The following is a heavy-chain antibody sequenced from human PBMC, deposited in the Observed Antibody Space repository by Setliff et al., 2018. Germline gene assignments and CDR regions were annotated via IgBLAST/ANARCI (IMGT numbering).Heavy chain of an antibody. V-gene: IGHV4-59*12. J-gene: IGHJ6*02. D-gene: IGHD3-22*01. CDR2: IYYSGST. CDR3: AKGFDSSGYHYYYYYGMDV. Sequence: SETLSLTCTVSGGSISSYYWSWIRQPPGKGLEWIGYIYYSGSTNYNPSLKSRVTISVDTSKNQFSLKLSSVTAADTAVYYCAKGFDSSGYHYYYYYGMDVWGQGTTVTVSS. CDR1: GGSISSYY.